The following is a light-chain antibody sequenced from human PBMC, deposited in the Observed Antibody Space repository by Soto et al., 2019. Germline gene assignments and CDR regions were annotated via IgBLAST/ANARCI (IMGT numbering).Light chain of an antibody. Sequence: IVLTQSPGTLSLSPGERATLSCRASQSVSSSSLAWYQQKPGQAPSLLIYGASSRATGIPDMFSGSGSGTDFTLTISRLEPEDFAVFYCQQYGSSPYTFGQGTTLEIK. CDR3: QQYGSSPYT. CDR1: QSVSSSS. J-gene: IGKJ2*01. CDR2: GAS. V-gene: IGKV3-20*01.